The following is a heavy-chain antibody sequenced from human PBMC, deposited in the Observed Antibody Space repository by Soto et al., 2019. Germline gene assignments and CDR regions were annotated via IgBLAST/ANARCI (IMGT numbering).Heavy chain of an antibody. V-gene: IGHV1-18*01. J-gene: IGHJ4*02. CDR3: ASSPVVVVTAIHYFDY. D-gene: IGHD2-21*02. Sequence: QVQLVQSGAEVKKPGASVKVSCKASGYTFTSYGISWVRQAPGQGLEWMGWISAYKGNTNYAQKFQGRVTITADKSTSTGYMELSSLRSEDTAVYYCASSPVVVVTAIHYFDYWGQGTLVTVSS. CDR2: ISAYKGNT. CDR1: GYTFTSYG.